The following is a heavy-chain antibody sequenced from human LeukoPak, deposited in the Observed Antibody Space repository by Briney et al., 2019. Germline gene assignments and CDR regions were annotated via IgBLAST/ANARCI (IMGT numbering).Heavy chain of an antibody. Sequence: GASVKFSCKAFGYTFINYGISWVRQAPGQGLEWMGWVSAYADNINYVQKFQCRVTMTTDTSRSTAYMELRSLRSDDTAIYCRARDCVGCHGFDYWGQGTLVTVSS. V-gene: IGHV1-18*01. D-gene: IGHD2-15*01. CDR2: VSAYADNI. J-gene: IGHJ4*02. CDR1: GYTFINYG. CDR3: ARDCVGCHGFDY.